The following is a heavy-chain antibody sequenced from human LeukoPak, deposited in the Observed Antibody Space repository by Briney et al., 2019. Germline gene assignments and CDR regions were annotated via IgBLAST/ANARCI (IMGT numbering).Heavy chain of an antibody. D-gene: IGHD6-19*01. CDR2: ISAYNGNT. CDR1: GYTFTSYG. J-gene: IGHJ4*02. Sequence: GASVKVSCTPSGYTFTSYGISWVRQAPGQGLEWMGWISAYNGNTNYAQKLQGRVTMTTDTSTSTGYMELRSLRSDDTAVYYCARDRLARGSGWDWGQGTLVTVSS. CDR3: ARDRLARGSGWD. V-gene: IGHV1-18*01.